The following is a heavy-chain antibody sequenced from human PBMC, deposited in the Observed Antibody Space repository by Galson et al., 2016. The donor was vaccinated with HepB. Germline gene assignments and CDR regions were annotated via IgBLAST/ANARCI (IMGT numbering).Heavy chain of an antibody. J-gene: IGHJ5*02. V-gene: IGHV3-74*03. CDR2: INSDGAST. CDR1: GFTFSGYW. D-gene: IGHD2-21*02. CDR3: ARDPLGDDWFDP. Sequence: LRLSCAASGFTFSGYWMHWVRQAPGKGLAWVSRINSDGASTMHADSVKGRFSTSRDNAKSTLYLQMNSLRVEDTAVYYCARDPLGDDWFDPWGQGVLVIVSS.